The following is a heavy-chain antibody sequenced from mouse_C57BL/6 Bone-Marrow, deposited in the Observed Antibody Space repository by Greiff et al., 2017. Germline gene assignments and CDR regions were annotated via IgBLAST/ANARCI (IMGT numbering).Heavy chain of an antibody. J-gene: IGHJ2*01. D-gene: IGHD2-1*01. CDR2: IFPGSGST. CDR3: TRCGNYDY. V-gene: IGHV1-75*01. Sequence: VQLQPSGPELVKPGASVKISCKASGYTFTDYYINWVKQRPGQGLEWIGLIFPGSGSTYYNEKFKGKATLTVDNSSSTVYMLLSSLTSEDSAGYSCTRCGNYDYWGQGTTLTVSS. CDR1: GYTFTDYY.